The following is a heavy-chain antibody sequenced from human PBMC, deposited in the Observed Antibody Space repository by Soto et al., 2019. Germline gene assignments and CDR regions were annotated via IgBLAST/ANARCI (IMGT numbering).Heavy chain of an antibody. Sequence: QEELVQSGAEVKKPGSSVNVSCRTPEGTFASYSITWLRQSPGQRLEWMGELIALMRTVNYAQKFQDRVKITGDRSTSTVYMALSSLRSDDTAVYYCARDPVDLFGYLDVWGQG. V-gene: IGHV1-69*06. J-gene: IGHJ6*02. CDR1: EGTFASYS. CDR3: ARDPVDLFGYLDV. D-gene: IGHD2-21*01. CDR2: LIALMRTV.